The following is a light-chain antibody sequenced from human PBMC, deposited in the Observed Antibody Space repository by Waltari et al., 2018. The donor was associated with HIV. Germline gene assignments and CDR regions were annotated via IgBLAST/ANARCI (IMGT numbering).Light chain of an antibody. CDR3: QHHYNWPIT. J-gene: IGKJ5*01. V-gene: IGKV3-15*01. CDR1: QSISNS. CDR2: GAS. Sequence: EIVMTQSPATLSVSPGERATLSCRASQSISNSLAWYQEKIGQAPRLLIYGASTRATGVPARFSGSGSGTEFTLTISSLQSEDFALYYCQHHYNWPITFGQGTRLEVK.